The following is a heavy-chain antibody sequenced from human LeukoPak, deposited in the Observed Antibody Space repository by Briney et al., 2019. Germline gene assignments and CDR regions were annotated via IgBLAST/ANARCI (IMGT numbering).Heavy chain of an antibody. CDR3: ARRGVPAAKNYNWFDP. CDR1: GGSFSGYY. Sequence: SETLSLTCAVYGGSFSGYYWSWIRQPPGKGLEWIGEINHSGSTNYNPSLKSRVTISVDTSKNQFSLKLSSVTAADTAAYYCARRGVPAAKNYNWFDPWGQGTLVTVSS. J-gene: IGHJ5*02. CDR2: INHSGST. D-gene: IGHD2-2*01. V-gene: IGHV4-34*01.